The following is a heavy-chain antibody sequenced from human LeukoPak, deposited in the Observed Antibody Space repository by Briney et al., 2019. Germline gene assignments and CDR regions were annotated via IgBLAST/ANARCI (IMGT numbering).Heavy chain of an antibody. CDR2: IYTSGST. V-gene: IGHV4-61*02. D-gene: IGHD3-3*01. Sequence: SETLSLTCTVSGGSISSGSYYWSWIRQPAGKGLEWIGRIYTSGSTNYNPSLKSRVTISVDTSKNQFSLKLSSVTAADTAVYYCARSITIFGGTMGYFDYWGQGTLVTVSS. CDR1: GGSISSGSYY. J-gene: IGHJ4*02. CDR3: ARSITIFGGTMGYFDY.